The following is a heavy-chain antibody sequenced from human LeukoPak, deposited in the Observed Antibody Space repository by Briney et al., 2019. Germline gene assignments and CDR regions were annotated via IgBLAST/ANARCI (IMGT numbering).Heavy chain of an antibody. CDR1: GGSISSGGYY. D-gene: IGHD2-8*01. V-gene: IGHV4-31*03. CDR2: IYYSGST. CDR3: ARDNAEIGQYYFDY. J-gene: IGHJ4*02. Sequence: SETLSLTCTVSGGSISSGGYYWSWIRQHPGKGLEWIGYIYYSGSTYYNPSLKSRVTISVDTSKNQFSLKLSSVTAADTAVYYCARDNAEIGQYYFDYWGQGTLVTVSS.